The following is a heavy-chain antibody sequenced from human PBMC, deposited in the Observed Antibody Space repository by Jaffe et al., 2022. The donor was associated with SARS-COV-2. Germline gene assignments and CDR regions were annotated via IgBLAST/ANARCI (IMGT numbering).Heavy chain of an antibody. CDR2: ISGGGGGK. J-gene: IGHJ4*02. V-gene: IGHV3-23*01. CDR3: VKTEKWLPLGQDY. Sequence: EVQLIESGGGLVQPGGSLRLSCAASGFTFNTYAMSWVRQAPGKGLEWVSGISGGGGGKYYADSVKGRFTISRDNSKNTLYLQMNTLRAEDTAVYYCVKTEKWLPLGQDYWGQGTLVTVSS. D-gene: IGHD5-12*01. CDR1: GFTFNTYA.